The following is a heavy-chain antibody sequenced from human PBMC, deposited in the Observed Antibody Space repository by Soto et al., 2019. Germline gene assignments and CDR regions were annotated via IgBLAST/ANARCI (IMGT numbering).Heavy chain of an antibody. V-gene: IGHV5-51*01. Sequence: GESLKISCKGSGYSFTSYWIGWVRQMPGKGLEWMGIIYPGDSDTRYSPSFQGQVTISADKSISTAYLQWSSLKASDTAMYYCARQDLSGDLGDAFDIWGQGTMVTVSS. D-gene: IGHD7-27*01. CDR1: GYSFTSYW. J-gene: IGHJ3*02. CDR2: IYPGDSDT. CDR3: ARQDLSGDLGDAFDI.